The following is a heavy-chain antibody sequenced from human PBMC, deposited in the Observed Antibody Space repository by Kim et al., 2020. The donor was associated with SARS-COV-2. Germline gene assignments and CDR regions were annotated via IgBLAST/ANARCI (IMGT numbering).Heavy chain of an antibody. Sequence: GGSLRLSCAASGFTFSSYAMHWVRQAPGKGLEWVAVISYDGSNKYYADSVKGRFTISRDNSKNTLYLQMNSLRAEDTAVYYCARGEDAARYSSSWYVLWGQGTLVTVSS. CDR1: GFTFSSYA. D-gene: IGHD6-13*01. V-gene: IGHV3-30*04. J-gene: IGHJ4*02. CDR2: ISYDGSNK. CDR3: ARGEDAARYSSSWYVL.